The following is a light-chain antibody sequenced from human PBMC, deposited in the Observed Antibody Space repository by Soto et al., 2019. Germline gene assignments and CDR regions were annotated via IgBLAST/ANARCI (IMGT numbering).Light chain of an antibody. CDR3: QQAGRSPLT. J-gene: IGKJ4*01. V-gene: IGKV3-20*01. CDR2: EAS. CDR1: QSVRSRY. Sequence: VIKQAPSILFASTEERATLSCRASQSVRSRYLAWYQQKPGQAPRLLIYEASSRATGIPDRFSGSGSGTDFTLTISRVESEDVAVYYCQQAGRSPLTFGGGTKVDIK.